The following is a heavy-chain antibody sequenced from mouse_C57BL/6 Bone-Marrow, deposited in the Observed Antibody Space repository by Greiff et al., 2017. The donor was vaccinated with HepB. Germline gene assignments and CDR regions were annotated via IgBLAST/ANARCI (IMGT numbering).Heavy chain of an antibody. Sequence: KLVESGGGLVKPGGYLKLSCAASGFTFSSYTMSWVRQTPEKRLEWVATISGGGGNTYYPDSVKGRFTISRDNAKNTLYLQMSSLRSEDTALYYCARHAPYYYGSSYGYFDVWGTGTTVTVSS. V-gene: IGHV5-9*01. J-gene: IGHJ1*03. CDR1: GFTFSSYT. CDR3: ARHAPYYYGSSYGYFDV. CDR2: ISGGGGNT. D-gene: IGHD1-1*01.